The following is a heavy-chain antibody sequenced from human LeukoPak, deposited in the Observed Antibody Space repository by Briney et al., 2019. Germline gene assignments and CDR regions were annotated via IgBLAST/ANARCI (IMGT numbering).Heavy chain of an antibody. Sequence: PSETLSLTCAVSGGSISSGGYSWSWIRRPPGKGLEWIGYIYHSGSTYYNPSLKSRVTISVDRSKNQFSLKLSSVTAADTAVYYCARALYDYVWGSYRSSGFDYWGQGTLVTVSS. V-gene: IGHV4-30-2*01. CDR3: ARALYDYVWGSYRSSGFDY. J-gene: IGHJ4*02. D-gene: IGHD3-16*02. CDR1: GGSISSGGYS. CDR2: IYHSGST.